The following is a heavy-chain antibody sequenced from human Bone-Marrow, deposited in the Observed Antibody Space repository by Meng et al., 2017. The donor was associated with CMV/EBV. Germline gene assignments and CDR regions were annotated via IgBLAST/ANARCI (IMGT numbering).Heavy chain of an antibody. Sequence: GESLKISCAASGFTFSSYAMHWVRQAPGKGLEYVSAISSNGGSTYYADSVKGRFTISRDNSKNTLYLQMGSLRAEDMAVYYCARDLGPADSSGFSAPVLDYWGQGTLVTGSS. CDR3: ARDLGPADSSGFSAPVLDY. J-gene: IGHJ4*02. CDR1: GFTFSSYA. V-gene: IGHV3-64*02. D-gene: IGHD3-22*01. CDR2: ISSNGGST.